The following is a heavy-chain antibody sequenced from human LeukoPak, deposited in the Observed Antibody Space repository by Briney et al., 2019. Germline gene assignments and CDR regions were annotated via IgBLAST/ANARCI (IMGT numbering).Heavy chain of an antibody. D-gene: IGHD5-12*01. V-gene: IGHV3-7*01. CDR1: GFTFSSYW. J-gene: IGHJ4*02. Sequence: GGSLRLSCAASGFTFSSYWMSWVRQAPGKGLEWVANIKQDGSEKYYVDSVKGRFTIFRDNAKNSLYLQMNSLRAEDTAVYYCARDRGRSGYDYFDYWGQGTLVTVSS. CDR3: ARDRGRSGYDYFDY. CDR2: IKQDGSEK.